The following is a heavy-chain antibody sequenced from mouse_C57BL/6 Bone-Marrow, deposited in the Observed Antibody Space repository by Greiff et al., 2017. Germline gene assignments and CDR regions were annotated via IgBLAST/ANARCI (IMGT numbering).Heavy chain of an antibody. V-gene: IGHV5-4*01. CDR2: ISDGGSYT. CDR1: GFTFSSYA. Sequence: EVQLVESGGGLVKPGGSLKLSCAASGFTFSSYAMSWVRQTPEKRLEWVATISDGGSYTYYPDNVKGRFTISRDNAKNNLYLQMSHLKSEDTAMYYCARDLDYYGSSLYYYAMDYWGQGTSVTVSS. CDR3: ARDLDYYGSSLYYYAMDY. D-gene: IGHD1-1*01. J-gene: IGHJ4*01.